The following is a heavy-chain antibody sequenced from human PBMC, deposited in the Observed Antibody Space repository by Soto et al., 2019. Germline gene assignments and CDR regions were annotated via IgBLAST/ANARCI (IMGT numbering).Heavy chain of an antibody. Sequence: SVKVSCKASGGTFSSYAISWVRQAPGQGLEWMGGIIPIFGTANYAQKFQGRVTITADKSTSTAYMELSSLRSEDTAVYYCATRAPYYYDSSAPFDYWGKGTLVTVSS. CDR1: GGTFSSYA. CDR3: ATRAPYYYDSSAPFDY. J-gene: IGHJ4*02. D-gene: IGHD3-22*01. V-gene: IGHV1-69*06. CDR2: IIPIFGTA.